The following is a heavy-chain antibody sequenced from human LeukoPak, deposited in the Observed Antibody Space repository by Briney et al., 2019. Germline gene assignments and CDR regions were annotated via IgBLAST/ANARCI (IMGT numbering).Heavy chain of an antibody. CDR3: ATDYCSGGSCYLGAFQI. Sequence: GGSLRLSCAASGFTFSSFSINWVRQAPGKGLEWVSYISTSSSTIYYADSVKGRFTISRDNAKNSLHLQMNSLRAEDSAVYYCATDYCSGGSCYLGAFQIWGQGTMVTVSS. V-gene: IGHV3-48*01. J-gene: IGHJ3*02. CDR1: GFTFSSFS. CDR2: ISTSSSTI. D-gene: IGHD2-15*01.